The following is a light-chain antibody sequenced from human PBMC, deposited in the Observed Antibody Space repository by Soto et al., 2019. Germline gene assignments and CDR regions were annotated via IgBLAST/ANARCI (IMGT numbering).Light chain of an antibody. J-gene: IGLJ3*02. Sequence: QSALTQPASVSGSPGQSITISCTGTSSDVGGYNYVSWFQQHPGKVPKLMIYEVSNRPSGVSNRFSGSKSGNTASLTISGLQAEDEADYYCTSFTSSSTWLFGGGTKLTVL. CDR3: TSFTSSSTWL. CDR1: SSDVGGYNY. V-gene: IGLV2-14*01. CDR2: EVS.